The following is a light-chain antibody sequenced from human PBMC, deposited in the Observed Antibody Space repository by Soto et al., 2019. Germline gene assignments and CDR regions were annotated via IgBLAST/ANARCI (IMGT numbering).Light chain of an antibody. CDR1: QTISNY. J-gene: IGKJ4*01. Sequence: DIQLTQSPSSLSAPVGDRVTITCRASQTISNYLIWYQQKPGKAPKFLIYSASTLQSGVPSRFSGSGSGTDFTLTISSLQPEDFATYYCQQSYSSPLTFGGGTKVDIK. V-gene: IGKV1-39*01. CDR3: QQSYSSPLT. CDR2: SAS.